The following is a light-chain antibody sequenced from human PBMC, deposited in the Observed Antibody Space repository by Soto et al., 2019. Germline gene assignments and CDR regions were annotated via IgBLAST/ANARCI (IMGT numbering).Light chain of an antibody. CDR3: SSYTTSNTRQIV. CDR1: SSDVGGYNY. CDR2: DVS. J-gene: IGLJ1*01. V-gene: IGLV2-14*03. Sequence: QSAPTQPASVSGSPGQSITLSCTGTSSDVGGYNYVSWYQHHPGKAPKLMIFDVSNRPSGVSNRFSGSKSGNTASLTISGLQPEDEADYYCSSYTTSNTRQIVFGTGTKVTVL.